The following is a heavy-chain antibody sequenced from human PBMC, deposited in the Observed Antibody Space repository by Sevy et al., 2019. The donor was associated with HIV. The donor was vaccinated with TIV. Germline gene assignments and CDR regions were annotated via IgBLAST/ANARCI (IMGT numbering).Heavy chain of an antibody. D-gene: IGHD1-26*01. J-gene: IGHJ1*01. Sequence: ASVKVSCKASGYTFTNYGITWVRPAPGQGLEWMGWISRYNTNYAQNLQGRVTITTDKSTSTVYMGLRGLRSDDTAVYYCARAPSGSQGPGQYFQHWGQGTLVTVSS. CDR2: ISRYNT. CDR1: GYTFTNYG. CDR3: ARAPSGSQGPGQYFQH. V-gene: IGHV1-18*01.